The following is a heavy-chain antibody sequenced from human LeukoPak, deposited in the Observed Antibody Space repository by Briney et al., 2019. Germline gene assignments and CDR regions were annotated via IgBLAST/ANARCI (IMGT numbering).Heavy chain of an antibody. J-gene: IGHJ4*02. CDR3: ARGVMEWELTTFDY. D-gene: IGHD1-26*01. CDR1: GGTISSYY. V-gene: IGHV4-59*12. CDR2: IYYSGST. Sequence: PSETLSLTCTASGGTISSYYLSWIRQPPGKGLEWIGYIYYSGSTNYNPSPKSRVTMSVDTSKNQFSLKLSSVTAADTAVYYCARGVMEWELTTFDYWGQGTLVTVSS.